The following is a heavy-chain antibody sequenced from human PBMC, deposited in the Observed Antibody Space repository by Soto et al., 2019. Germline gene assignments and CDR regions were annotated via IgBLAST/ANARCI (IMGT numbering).Heavy chain of an antibody. CDR2: ISSSSSYT. D-gene: IGHD3-9*01. CDR1: GFTFSDYY. J-gene: IGHJ3*02. V-gene: IGHV3-11*05. CDR3: ARDADILTGSDAFDI. Sequence: QVQLVESGGGLVKPGGSLRLSCAASGFTFSDYYMSWIRQAPGKGLEWVSYISSSSSYTNYADSVKGRFTISRDNAKNSLYLKMNSLRAEDTAVYYCARDADILTGSDAFDIWGQVTMVTVSS.